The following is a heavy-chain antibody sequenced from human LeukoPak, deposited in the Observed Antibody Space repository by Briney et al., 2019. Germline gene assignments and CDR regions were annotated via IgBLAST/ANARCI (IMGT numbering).Heavy chain of an antibody. CDR2: IKQDGSEK. CDR1: GFTFSSYR. D-gene: IGHD1-26*01. Sequence: GGSLRLSCAASGFTFSSYRMSWVRQAPGKGLEWVANIKQDGSEKYYVDSVKGRFTISRDNAKNSLYLQMNSLRAEDTAVYYCARGGSYYYYYGMDVWGQGTTVTVSS. V-gene: IGHV3-7*01. J-gene: IGHJ6*02. CDR3: ARGGSYYYYYGMDV.